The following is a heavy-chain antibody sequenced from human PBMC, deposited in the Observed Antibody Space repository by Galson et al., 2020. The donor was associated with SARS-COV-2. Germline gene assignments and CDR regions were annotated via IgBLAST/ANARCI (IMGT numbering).Heavy chain of an antibody. V-gene: IGHV3-30*04. CDR3: AREGSGGASDI. CDR2: ISHDGRIE. CDR1: GFTFTNYA. Sequence: QLGESLTISCAASGFTFTNYAIHWVRQAPGKGLEWVAVISHDGRIEVYADSVKGRFTISRDNSENMLFLQMDSLRADDTAVYYCAREGSGGASDIWGQGTMVSVSS. D-gene: IGHD1-26*01. J-gene: IGHJ3*02.